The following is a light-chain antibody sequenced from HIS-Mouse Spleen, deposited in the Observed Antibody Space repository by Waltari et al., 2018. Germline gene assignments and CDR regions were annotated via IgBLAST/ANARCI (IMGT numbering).Light chain of an antibody. V-gene: IGLV1-47*01. CDR1: SSNIGSNY. CDR3: AAWDDSLSGSYWV. J-gene: IGLJ3*02. Sequence: QSVLTQPPSASRTPGQRVTIPCSGSSSNIGSNYVSWYQQLPGTAPKLLIYRNNQRPSGVPDRFSGSKSGTSASLAISGLRSEDEADYYCAAWDDSLSGSYWVFGGGTKLTVL. CDR2: RNN.